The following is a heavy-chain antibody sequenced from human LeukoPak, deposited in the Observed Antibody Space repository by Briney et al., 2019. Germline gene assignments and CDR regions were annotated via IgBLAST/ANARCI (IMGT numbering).Heavy chain of an antibody. CDR2: IKSKTDGETR. V-gene: IGHV3-15*01. D-gene: IGHD3-10*01. CDR1: GFTFSNAW. CDR3: TKEASGALDP. Sequence: GGSLRLSCEVSGFTFSNAWMSWVRQAPGKGLEWVGRIKSKTDGETRDYAAPVKGRFTISRDDSKNTAYLQMNSLKSEDTAVYYCTKEASGALDPWGQGTLVTVSS. J-gene: IGHJ5*02.